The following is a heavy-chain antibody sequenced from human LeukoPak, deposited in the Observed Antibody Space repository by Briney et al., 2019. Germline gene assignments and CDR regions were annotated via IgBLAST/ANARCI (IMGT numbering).Heavy chain of an antibody. CDR1: CGSFSGYY. V-gene: IGHV4-34*01. D-gene: IGHD6-19*01. Sequence: SETLSLTCAVYCGSFSGYYWSWIRQPPGKGLEWIGEINHSGSTNYNPSLKSRVTISVDTSKNQFSLKLSSVTAADTAVYYCARGPGIAVAVDYWGQGTLVTVSS. CDR3: ARGPGIAVAVDY. J-gene: IGHJ4*02. CDR2: INHSGST.